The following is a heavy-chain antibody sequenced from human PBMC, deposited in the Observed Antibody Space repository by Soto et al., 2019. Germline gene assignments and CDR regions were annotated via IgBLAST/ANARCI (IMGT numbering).Heavy chain of an antibody. CDR2: IYWDDDK. Sequence: SGPTLVNPTQTLTLTCTFSGFSLSTSGVGVGWIRQPPGKALEWLALIYWDDDKRYSPSLKSRLTITKDTSKNQVVLTMTNMDPVDTATYYCAHTTDRCCSGGSCYLHDAFDIWGQGTVVTVSS. V-gene: IGHV2-5*02. J-gene: IGHJ3*02. D-gene: IGHD2-15*01. CDR3: AHTTDRCCSGGSCYLHDAFDI. CDR1: GFSLSTSGVG.